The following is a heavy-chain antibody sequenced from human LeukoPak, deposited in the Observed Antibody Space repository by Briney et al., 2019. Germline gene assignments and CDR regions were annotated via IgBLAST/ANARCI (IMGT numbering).Heavy chain of an antibody. CDR2: INPNSGGT. D-gene: IGHD4-17*01. CDR3: ASHYYGDRSNLCWYFAL. Sequence: GASVKVSCKASGYTFTGYYMHGVRQAPGQGREWMGWINPNSGGTNYAQKFQGTVTLTRDTAISTALTELSRLRSDDTAVYYCASHYYGDRSNLCWYFALSGRGTLVTVSS. J-gene: IGHJ2*01. V-gene: IGHV1-2*02. CDR1: GYTFTGYY.